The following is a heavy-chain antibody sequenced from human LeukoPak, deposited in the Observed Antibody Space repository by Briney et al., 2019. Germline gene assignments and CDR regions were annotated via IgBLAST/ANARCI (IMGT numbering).Heavy chain of an antibody. CDR2: INHSGST. V-gene: IGHV4-34*01. CDR3: ARDYYGSGSYYQFDY. Sequence: SETLSLTCAVYGGSFSGYYWSWIRQPPGKGLEWIGEINHSGSTYYNPSLKSRVTISVDTSKNQFSLKLSSVTAADTAVYYCARDYYGSGSYYQFDYWGQGTLVTVSS. J-gene: IGHJ4*02. D-gene: IGHD3-10*01. CDR1: GGSFSGYY.